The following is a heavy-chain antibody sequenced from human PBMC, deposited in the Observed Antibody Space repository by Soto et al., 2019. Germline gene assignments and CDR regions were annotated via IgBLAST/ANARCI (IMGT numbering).Heavy chain of an antibody. CDR2: INQDGSER. V-gene: IGHV3-7*03. J-gene: IGHJ4*02. CDR3: ARHERGIVVTTPMDS. D-gene: IGHD2-21*01. CDR1: GFTFSTCW. Sequence: GGSLRLSCAASGFTFSTCWMMWVRQAPGKGLEWVANINQDGSERYYVDSVKGRLTISADTSKNHFSLTLSPVTVADTAVYYCARHERGIVVTTPMDSWGQGTLVTVSS.